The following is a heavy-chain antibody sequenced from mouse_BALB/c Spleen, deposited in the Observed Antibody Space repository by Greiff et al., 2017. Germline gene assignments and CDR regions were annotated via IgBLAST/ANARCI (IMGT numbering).Heavy chain of an antibody. D-gene: IGHD2-4*01. CDR2: IDPFNGGT. Sequence: VQLQQSGPELMKPGASVKISCKASGYSFTSYYMHWVKQSHGKSLEWIGYIDPFNGGTSYNQKFKGKATLTVDKSSSTAYMHLSSLTSEDSAVYYCARGGLRTFYFDYWGQGTTLTVSS. CDR3: ARGGLRTFYFDY. J-gene: IGHJ2*01. V-gene: IGHV1S135*01. CDR1: GYSFTSYY.